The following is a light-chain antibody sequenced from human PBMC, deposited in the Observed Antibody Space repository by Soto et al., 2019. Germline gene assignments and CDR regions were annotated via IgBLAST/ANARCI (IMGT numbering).Light chain of an antibody. V-gene: IGKV3-15*01. J-gene: IGKJ1*01. CDR3: HQYNNWPWT. CDR2: AAS. CDR1: QRVSSH. Sequence: ETILTPSPVTLSVSPGETTTLSCRASQRVSSHLAWYQQKPGQPPRLLIYAASTRATGIAGRFSGSGSETEFTLIIRSLQSEDSALYYCHQYNNWPWTFGQGTKVDIK.